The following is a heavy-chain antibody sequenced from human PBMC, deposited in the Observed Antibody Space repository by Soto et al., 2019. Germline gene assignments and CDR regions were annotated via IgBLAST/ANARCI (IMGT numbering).Heavy chain of an antibody. D-gene: IGHD5-12*01. CDR2: ISGSGGST. J-gene: IGHJ4*02. V-gene: IGHV3-23*01. CDR1: GFTFSSYA. CDR3: AKDMYWAIVATIPTYYFDY. Sequence: EVQLLESGGGLVQPGGSLRLSCAASGFTFSSYAMSWVRQAPGKGLEWVSAISGSGGSTYYADSVKGRFTISRDNSKNTLYLQINSLRAEDTAVYYCAKDMYWAIVATIPTYYFDYWGQGTLVTVSS.